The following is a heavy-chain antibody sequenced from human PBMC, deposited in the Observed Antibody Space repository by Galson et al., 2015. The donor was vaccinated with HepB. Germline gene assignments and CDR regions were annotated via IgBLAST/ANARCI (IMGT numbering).Heavy chain of an antibody. CDR3: ARDRRSGSYKRYYYYGMDV. CDR2: IYSGGST. Sequence: SLRLSCAASGFTVSSNYMSWVRQAPGKGLEWVSVIYSGGSTYYADSVKGRFTISRDNSKNTLYLQMNSLRAEDTAVYYCARDRRSGSYKRYYYYGMDVWGQGTTVTVSS. J-gene: IGHJ6*02. CDR1: GFTVSSNY. D-gene: IGHD1-26*01. V-gene: IGHV3-53*01.